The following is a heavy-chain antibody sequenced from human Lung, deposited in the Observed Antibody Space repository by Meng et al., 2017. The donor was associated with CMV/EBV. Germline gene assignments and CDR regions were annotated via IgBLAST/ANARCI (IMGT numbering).Heavy chain of an antibody. V-gene: IGHV1-18*01. CDR3: ARAPIRVLRFLEWNYYYYGMDV. Sequence: ASXXVSXKASGYTFTSYGISWVRQAPGQGLEWMGWISAYNGNTNYAQKLQGRVTMTTDTSTSTAYMELRSLRSDETAVYYCARAPIRVLRFLEWNYYYYGMDVXGQGXTVTVSS. CDR2: ISAYNGNT. J-gene: IGHJ6*02. D-gene: IGHD3-3*01. CDR1: GYTFTSYG.